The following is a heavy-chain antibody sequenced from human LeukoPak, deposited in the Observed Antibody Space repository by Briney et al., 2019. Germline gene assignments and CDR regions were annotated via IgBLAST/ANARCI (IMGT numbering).Heavy chain of an antibody. V-gene: IGHV4-59*08. J-gene: IGHJ4*02. CDR2: IYYSGST. CDR3: ARLSGQYYDSSGSYHAGRFDY. Sequence: PSETLSLTCTVSGFSISNYYLSWIRQPPGKGLEWIGYIYYSGSTNYNPSLKSGVTISVDKSKTRFSLKLSSVTAADTAVYYCARLSGQYYDSSGSYHAGRFDYWGQGTLVTVSS. D-gene: IGHD3-22*01. CDR1: GFSISNYY.